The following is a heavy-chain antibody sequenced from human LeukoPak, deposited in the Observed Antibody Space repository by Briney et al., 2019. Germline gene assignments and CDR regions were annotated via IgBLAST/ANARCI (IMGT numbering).Heavy chain of an antibody. Sequence: GGSLRLSCAASGFTVSSKYMSWVRQAPGKGLEWVSVIYSGGSTYYADSVKGRFTISRDNSKNTLYLQMNSMRAEDTAVYYCARAEDYGDYPAFDYWGQGTLVTVSS. D-gene: IGHD4-17*01. V-gene: IGHV3-53*01. CDR2: IYSGGST. CDR3: ARAEDYGDYPAFDY. CDR1: GFTVSSKY. J-gene: IGHJ4*02.